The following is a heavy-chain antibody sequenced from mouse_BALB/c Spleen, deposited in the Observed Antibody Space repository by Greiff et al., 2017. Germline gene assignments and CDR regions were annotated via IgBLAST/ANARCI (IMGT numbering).Heavy chain of an antibody. CDR2: IRNKANGYTT. CDR3: ASHGYGFDY. J-gene: IGHJ2*01. CDR1: GFTFTDYY. V-gene: IGHV7-3*02. Sequence: DVQLVESGGGLVQPGGSLRLSCATSGFTFTDYYMSWVRQPPGKALEWLGFIRNKANGYTTEYSASVKGRFTISRDNSQSILYLQMNTLRAEDSATYYCASHGYGFDYWGQGTTLTVSS. D-gene: IGHD2-2*01.